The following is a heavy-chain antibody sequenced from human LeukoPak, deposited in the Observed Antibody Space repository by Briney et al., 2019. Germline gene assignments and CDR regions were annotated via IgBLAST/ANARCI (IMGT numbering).Heavy chain of an antibody. Sequence: GGSLRLSCAASGFAFSSYWMHWVRHAPGKGLVWVSRINSDGSSTSYADSVKGRFTISRDNAKNSLYLQMNSLRAEDTAVYYCARHGALWFGEFDAFDIWGQGTMVTVSS. D-gene: IGHD3-10*01. CDR1: GFAFSSYW. V-gene: IGHV3-74*01. J-gene: IGHJ3*02. CDR3: ARHGALWFGEFDAFDI. CDR2: INSDGSST.